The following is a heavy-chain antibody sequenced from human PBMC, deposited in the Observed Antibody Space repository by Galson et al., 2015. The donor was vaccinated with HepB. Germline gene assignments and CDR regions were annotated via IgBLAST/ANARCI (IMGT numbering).Heavy chain of an antibody. J-gene: IGHJ6*02. V-gene: IGHV5-51*01. CDR3: ARLSLTRVYYYGMDV. Sequence: QSGAEVTKPGESLKISCKGSGYSFTSYWIGWVRQMPGKGLEWMGIIYPGDSDTRYSPSFQGQVTISADKSISTAYLQWSSLKASDTAMYYCARLSLTRVYYYGMDVGGQGTTVTVSS. CDR1: GYSFTSYW. D-gene: IGHD2-2*01. CDR2: IYPGDSDT.